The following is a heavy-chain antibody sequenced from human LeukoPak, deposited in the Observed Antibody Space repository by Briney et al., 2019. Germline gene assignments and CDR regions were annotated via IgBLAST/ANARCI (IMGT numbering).Heavy chain of an antibody. CDR2: IYYSGST. D-gene: IGHD3-22*01. CDR1: GGSISSSRYY. CDR3: ARPSSSGYYYVANFDY. V-gene: IGHV4-39*01. Sequence: PSETLSLTCTVSGGSISSSRYYWAWIRQPPGKGLEWIGSIYYSGSTYFNPSLESRVTISVDTSKNQFSLKLTSVTAPDTAVYYCARPSSSGYYYVANFDYWGQGTLVTVSS. J-gene: IGHJ4*02.